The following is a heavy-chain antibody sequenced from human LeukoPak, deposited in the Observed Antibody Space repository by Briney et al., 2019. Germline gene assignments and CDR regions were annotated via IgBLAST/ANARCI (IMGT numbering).Heavy chain of an antibody. D-gene: IGHD1-14*01. J-gene: IGHJ6*03. CDR1: GFTFSNAW. CDR2: ISGSGSNT. CDR3: AKNGEPHYYMDV. Sequence: PGGSLRLSCAASGFTFSNAWMSWVRQAPGKGLEWVLGISGSGSNTYYADSVKGRFTSSRDSSKKTVYLQMNSLRAEDTAVYYCAKNGEPHYYMDVLGKGTTVTVSS. V-gene: IGHV3-23*01.